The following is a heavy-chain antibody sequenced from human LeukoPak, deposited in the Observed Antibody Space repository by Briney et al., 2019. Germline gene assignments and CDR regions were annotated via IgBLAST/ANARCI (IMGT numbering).Heavy chain of an antibody. CDR1: GFTFSDHY. Sequence: GGSLRLSCAASGFTFSDHYMSWIRQAPGKGLEWVSYISSSGSTIYYADSVKGRFTISRDNAKNSLYLQMNSLRAEDTAVYYCARWTLQYYYDSSGYALDYWGQGTLVTVSS. D-gene: IGHD3-22*01. J-gene: IGHJ4*02. CDR3: ARWTLQYYYDSSGYALDY. V-gene: IGHV3-11*01. CDR2: ISSSGSTI.